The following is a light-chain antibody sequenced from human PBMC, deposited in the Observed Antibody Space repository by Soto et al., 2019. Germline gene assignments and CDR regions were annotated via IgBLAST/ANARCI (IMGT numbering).Light chain of an antibody. CDR1: QSVSSSY. Sequence: EIVLTQSPATLSLSPGERATLSCGASQSVSSSYLAWYQQKAGQAPSLLIYDASTRATGTPARFSGSGSGTKVKLAVSSLQSDDYAVYFCQQYIRWPLTFGGGTKMEIK. CDR3: QQYIRWPLT. V-gene: IGKV3D-15*01. CDR2: DAS. J-gene: IGKJ4*01.